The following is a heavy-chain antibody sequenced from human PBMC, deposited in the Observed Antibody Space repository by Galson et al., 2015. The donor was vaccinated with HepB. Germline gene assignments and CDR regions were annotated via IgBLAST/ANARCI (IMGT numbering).Heavy chain of an antibody. CDR3: ARDGASTVTTDWYFAL. CDR2: FRHAGGIT. Sequence: SLRLSCAASGFTFGSYCMTWVRQAPGKRLEWVASFRHAGGITYYSDSVKGRFTISRDNSKSTLYLHMSSLRAEDSAIYFCARDGASTVTTDWYFALWGRGALVTVSP. V-gene: IGHV3-23*01. CDR1: GFTFGSYC. J-gene: IGHJ2*01. D-gene: IGHD4-17*01.